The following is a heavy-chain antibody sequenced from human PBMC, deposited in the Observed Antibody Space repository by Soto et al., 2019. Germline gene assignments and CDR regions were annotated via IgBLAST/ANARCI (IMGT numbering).Heavy chain of an antibody. D-gene: IGHD1-1*01. J-gene: IGHJ4*02. Sequence: QVQLVQSGAEVKKPGSSVKVTCKASGGTFSSNSISWVRQAPGQGLEWMGGVIPTFGTAKYAQKFQGRVTITADASTNTSYMELRSLTSEDTAVYYCARDRGLFGNDKWGQGTRVTVSS. CDR1: GGTFSSNS. CDR2: VIPTFGTA. V-gene: IGHV1-69*12. CDR3: ARDRGLFGNDK.